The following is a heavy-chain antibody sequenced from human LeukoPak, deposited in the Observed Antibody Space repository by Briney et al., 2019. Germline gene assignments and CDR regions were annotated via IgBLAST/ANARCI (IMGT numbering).Heavy chain of an antibody. Sequence: PSETLSLTCTVSGGSISSYYWSWIRQPPGKGLEWIGYIYYSGSTNYNPSLKSRVTMSVDTSKNQFSLNLKSVTPEDTAVYYCARNLIPEQLVLNFWGQGTLVTVSS. V-gene: IGHV4-59*01. D-gene: IGHD6-13*01. CDR2: IYYSGST. CDR3: ARNLIPEQLVLNF. CDR1: GGSISSYY. J-gene: IGHJ4*02.